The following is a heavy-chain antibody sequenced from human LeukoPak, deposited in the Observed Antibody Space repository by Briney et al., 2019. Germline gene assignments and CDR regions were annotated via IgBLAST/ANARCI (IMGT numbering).Heavy chain of an antibody. CDR2: INQGGSEK. Sequence: GGSLRLSCAASGSTSSRYYMSWVRQTPEKGLEWVANINQGGSEKNYVDSVKGRFTISRDNAKNSLYLQMNSLRAEDTAVYYCASAAGWESAYWGQGTLVTVSS. V-gene: IGHV3-7*01. J-gene: IGHJ4*02. CDR3: ASAAGWESAY. D-gene: IGHD1-26*01. CDR1: GSTSSRYY.